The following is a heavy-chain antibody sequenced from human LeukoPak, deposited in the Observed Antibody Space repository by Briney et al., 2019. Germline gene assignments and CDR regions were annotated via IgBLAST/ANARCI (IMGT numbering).Heavy chain of an antibody. CDR3: ARHSYGSSGYFDY. V-gene: IGHV1-8*03. J-gene: IGHJ4*02. CDR2: MNPNSGNT. CDR1: GYTFTSYD. Sequence: ASVKVSCKASGYTFTSYDINWVRQATGQGLEWMGWMNPNSGNTGYAQKFQGRVTVTRNTSISTAYLQWSSLKASDTAMYYCARHSYGSSGYFDYWGQGTLVTVSS. D-gene: IGHD3-22*01.